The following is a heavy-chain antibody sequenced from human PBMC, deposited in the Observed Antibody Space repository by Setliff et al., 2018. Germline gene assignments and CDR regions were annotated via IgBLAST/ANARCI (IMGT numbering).Heavy chain of an antibody. D-gene: IGHD5-12*01. CDR3: ARLGGLLVATMPFDY. CDR2: ILFSGDT. V-gene: IGHV4-38-2*01. Sequence: SETLSLTCAVSGYSISCGFSWVWIRQSPGKGLEWIGRILFSGDTYYNPSLNSRVTISADTSKNQFSLNLSSVTAADTAVYFCARLGGLLVATMPFDYWGQGTLVTVSS. J-gene: IGHJ4*02. CDR1: GYSISCGFS.